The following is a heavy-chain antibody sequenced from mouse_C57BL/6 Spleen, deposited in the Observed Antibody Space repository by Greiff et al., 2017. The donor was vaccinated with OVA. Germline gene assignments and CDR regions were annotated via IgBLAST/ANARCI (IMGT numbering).Heavy chain of an antibody. CDR1: GYSITSGYY. D-gene: IGHD3-1*01. CDR2: ISYDGSN. J-gene: IGHJ4*01. V-gene: IGHV3-6*01. Sequence: EVKLVESGPGLVKPSQSLSLTCSVTGYSITSGYYWNWIRQFPGNKLEWMGYISYDGSNNYNPSLKNRISITRDTSKNQFFLKLNSVTTEDTATYYCASRARGYAMDYWGQGTSVTVSS. CDR3: ASRARGYAMDY.